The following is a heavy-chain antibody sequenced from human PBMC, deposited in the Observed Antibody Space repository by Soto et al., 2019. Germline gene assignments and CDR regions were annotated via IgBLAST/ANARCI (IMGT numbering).Heavy chain of an antibody. CDR1: GASISSGDYY. V-gene: IGHV4-30-4*01. J-gene: IGHJ5*02. Sequence: QVQLQESGPGLVEPSQTLSLTCSVSGASISSGDYYWTWTRQPPGKGLEWIGYIYSSGSTNYNPSLMSRVTMSKDTSKNQFSLNLSSVTVADTAVYYCARRVTGGGERFDPWGQGTLVTVSS. CDR3: ARRVTGGGERFDP. CDR2: IYSSGST. D-gene: IGHD7-27*01.